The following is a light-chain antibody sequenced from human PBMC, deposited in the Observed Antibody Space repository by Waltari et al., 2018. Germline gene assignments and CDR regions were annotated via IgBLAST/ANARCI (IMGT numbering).Light chain of an antibody. CDR1: NSDVGSYNL. CDR2: EVT. Sequence: QSALTQAASVSGSPGQSITMSCTGTNSDVGSYNLVSWYQPNPGEAPKLMIFEVTKRPSGVSNRFSGSKSGNTASLTISGLQAEDEAHYYCFSYAGSRNWVFGGGTKLTVL. CDR3: FSYAGSRNWV. V-gene: IGLV2-23*02. J-gene: IGLJ3*02.